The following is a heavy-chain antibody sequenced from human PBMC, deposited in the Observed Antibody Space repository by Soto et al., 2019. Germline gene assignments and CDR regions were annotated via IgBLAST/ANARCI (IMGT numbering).Heavy chain of an antibody. Sequence: ASVKVSCKASGYTFTSYGISWVREAPGQGLEWMGWISAYNGNTNYAQKLQGRATMTTDTSTSTAYMELRSLRSDDTAVYYCTRGLYDFWSGYHHAPFDYWGQGTLVTVYS. D-gene: IGHD3-3*01. CDR1: GYTFTSYG. V-gene: IGHV1-18*01. CDR3: TRGLYDFWSGYHHAPFDY. CDR2: ISAYNGNT. J-gene: IGHJ4*02.